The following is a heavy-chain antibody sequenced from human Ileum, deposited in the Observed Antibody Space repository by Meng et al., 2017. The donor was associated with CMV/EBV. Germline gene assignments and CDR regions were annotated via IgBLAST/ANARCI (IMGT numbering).Heavy chain of an antibody. J-gene: IGHJ4*02. CDR2: ITWNGGNT. Sequence: GESLKISCAASGFTFDDYAMHWVRQPPGKGLEWVSLITWNGGNTDYADSVKGRFTISRDNSKNSLYLQMNSLRPEDTAVYYCAKGSFYYGSGSYWYCDDWGPGSLVTVSS. V-gene: IGHV3-43D*03. CDR3: AKGSFYYGSGSYWYCDD. D-gene: IGHD3-10*01. CDR1: GFTFDDYA.